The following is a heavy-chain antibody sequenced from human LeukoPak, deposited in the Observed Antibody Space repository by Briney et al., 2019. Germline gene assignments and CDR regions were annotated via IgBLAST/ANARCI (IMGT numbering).Heavy chain of an antibody. Sequence: SGGSLRLSCAASGFTFSDYYMSWIRQAPGKGLEWVSYISSSGSTIYYADSVKGRFTISRDNAKNSLYLQMNSLRAEDTAVYYCARERYFDWSESSDYWGQGTLVTVSS. J-gene: IGHJ4*02. V-gene: IGHV3-11*04. CDR3: ARERYFDWSESSDY. CDR1: GFTFSDYY. D-gene: IGHD3-9*01. CDR2: ISSSGSTI.